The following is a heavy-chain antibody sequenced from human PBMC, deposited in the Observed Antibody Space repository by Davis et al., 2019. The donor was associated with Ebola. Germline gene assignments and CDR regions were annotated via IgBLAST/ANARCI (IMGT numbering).Heavy chain of an antibody. CDR2: INPNSGGT. D-gene: IGHD3-16*02. J-gene: IGHJ4*02. V-gene: IGHV1-2*02. CDR1: GYTFTGYY. CDR3: ARGAGPGVMITFGGVIVYYFDY. Sequence: ASVKVSCKASGYTFTGYYMHWVRQAPGQGLEWMGWINPNSGGTNYAQKFQGRVTMTRDTSTSTVYMELSSLRSEDTAVYYCARGAGPGVMITFGGVIVYYFDYWGQGTLVTVSS.